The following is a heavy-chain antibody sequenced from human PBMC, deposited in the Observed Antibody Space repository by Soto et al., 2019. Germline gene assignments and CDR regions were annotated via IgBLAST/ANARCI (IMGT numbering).Heavy chain of an antibody. Sequence: EVQLVESGGGLVQPGGSLRLSCAASGFTVSSNYMSWVRQAPGKGLEWVSVIYSGGSTYYADSVKGRFTISRDNSKNTLYLQMNSLRAEDTAVYYCAREALDSSGYYFDYWGQGTLVTVSS. CDR1: GFTVSSNY. D-gene: IGHD3-22*01. CDR2: IYSGGST. V-gene: IGHV3-66*01. CDR3: AREALDSSGYYFDY. J-gene: IGHJ4*02.